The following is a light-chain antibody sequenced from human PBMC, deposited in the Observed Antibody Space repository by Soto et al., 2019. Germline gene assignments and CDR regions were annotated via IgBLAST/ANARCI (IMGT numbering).Light chain of an antibody. V-gene: IGKV1-39*01. CDR1: QSISNY. Sequence: DIQMTQSPSSLSASVGDRVTITCRSSQSISNYLNWYQQKPGKAPKLLIYAASGLQGGVPSRFSGRGSVTDFTLTISNLKTEDFATYCCQQTYSTPWTFGQGTKVEI. CDR2: AAS. CDR3: QQTYSTPWT. J-gene: IGKJ1*01.